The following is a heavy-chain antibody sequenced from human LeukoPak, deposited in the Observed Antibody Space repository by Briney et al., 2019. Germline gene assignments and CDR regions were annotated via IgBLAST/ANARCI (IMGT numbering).Heavy chain of an antibody. D-gene: IGHD2-2*01. J-gene: IGHJ6*03. Sequence: GGSLRLSCAASGFTFSSYAMTWVRQAPGKGLEWVSSISGSGSGGSTYYADSVKGRFTISRDNSKNTLYLQMNSLRAEDTAVYYCAKDPPSFVVVPAAMVYMDVWGKGTTVTVSS. CDR2: ISGSGSGGST. CDR1: GFTFSSYA. V-gene: IGHV3-23*01. CDR3: AKDPPSFVVVPAAMVYMDV.